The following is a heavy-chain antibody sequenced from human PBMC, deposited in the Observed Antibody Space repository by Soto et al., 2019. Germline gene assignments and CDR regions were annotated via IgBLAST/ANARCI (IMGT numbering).Heavy chain of an antibody. CDR3: ARDGPHITIFGYGDY. J-gene: IGHJ4*02. CDR2: IYYSGST. Sequence: PSETLSLTCAVSGDSISSGNWWSWVRQTPGKGLEWIGYIYYSGSTYYNPSLKSRVTISVDTSKNQFSLKLSSVTAADTAVYYCARDGPHITIFGYGDYWGQGNLVTVSS. CDR1: GDSISSGNW. V-gene: IGHV4-4*02. D-gene: IGHD3-3*01.